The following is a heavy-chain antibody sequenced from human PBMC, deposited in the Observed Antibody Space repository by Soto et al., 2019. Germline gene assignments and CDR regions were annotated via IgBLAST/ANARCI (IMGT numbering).Heavy chain of an antibody. V-gene: IGHV3-23*01. Sequence: EVQLLESGGGLVQPGGSLRLSCAASRFTFSTYAMSWVRQAPGKGLEWVSDISGSGGNTYYADSVKGRFTISRDNSKNTLYLQMNSLRAEDTAVYYCAKSAMVRGGGWFDPWGQGTPVTVSS. CDR3: AKSAMVRGGGWFDP. D-gene: IGHD3-10*01. CDR1: RFTFSTYA. CDR2: ISGSGGNT. J-gene: IGHJ5*02.